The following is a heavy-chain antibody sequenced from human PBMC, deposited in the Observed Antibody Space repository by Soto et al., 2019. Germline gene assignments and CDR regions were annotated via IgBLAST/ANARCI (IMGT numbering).Heavy chain of an antibody. J-gene: IGHJ5*02. CDR3: ANSGIFGVVHLWFDP. D-gene: IGHD3-3*01. CDR1: GGTFSSYT. CDR2: IIPILGIA. V-gene: IGHV1-69*02. Sequence: ASVKVSCKASGGTFSSYTISWVRQAPGQGLEWMGRIIPILGIANYAQKFQGRVTITADKSTSTAYMELSSLRSEDTAVYYCANSGIFGVVHLWFDPWGQGTLVTVSS.